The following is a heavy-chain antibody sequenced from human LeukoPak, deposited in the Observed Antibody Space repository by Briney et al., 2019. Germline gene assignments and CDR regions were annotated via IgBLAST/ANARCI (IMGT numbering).Heavy chain of an antibody. J-gene: IGHJ4*02. CDR2: INPSGGST. CDR3: ARDLWSGYYSGVSSH. D-gene: IGHD3-3*01. Sequence: GGSLRLSCAASGFTFSSYGMHWVRQAPGQGLEWMGIINPSGGSTSYAQKFQGRVTMTRDTSTSTVYMELSSLRSEDTAVYYCARDLWSGYYSGVSSHWGQGTLVTVSS. V-gene: IGHV1-46*01. CDR1: GFTFSSYG.